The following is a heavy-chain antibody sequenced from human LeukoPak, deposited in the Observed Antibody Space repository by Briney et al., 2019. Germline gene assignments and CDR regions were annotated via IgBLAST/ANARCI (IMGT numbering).Heavy chain of an antibody. J-gene: IGHJ5*02. CDR1: EFTFSDHE. CDR3: ARGWFDA. Sequence: SGGSLRLSCAASEFTFSDHEMNWVRQAPGKGLEWLSYIDSSGTIIYDADSAKGRFTISRDNAKNSLYLQLSSLRVEDTAFYYCARGWFDAWGRGTLVTVSS. V-gene: IGHV3-48*03. CDR2: IDSSGTII.